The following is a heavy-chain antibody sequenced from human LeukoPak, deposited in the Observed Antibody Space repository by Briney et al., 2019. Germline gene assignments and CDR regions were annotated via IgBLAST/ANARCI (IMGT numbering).Heavy chain of an antibody. J-gene: IGHJ4*02. Sequence: PGGSLRLSCAASGFTFSSHSMHWVRQAPGKGLEWVAVISYDGSNKYFADSVKGRFTISRDNSKSRLYLEMSSPRAEDTAVYYCARDREAYCGGDCYGAWDYWGQGTLVTVSS. V-gene: IGHV3-30-3*01. CDR1: GFTFSSHS. CDR2: ISYDGSNK. D-gene: IGHD2-21*02. CDR3: ARDREAYCGGDCYGAWDY.